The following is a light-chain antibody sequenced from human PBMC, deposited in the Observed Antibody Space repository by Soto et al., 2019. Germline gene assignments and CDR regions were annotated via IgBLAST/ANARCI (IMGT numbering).Light chain of an antibody. Sequence: QSVLTQTPSVSGAPGQRVTISCTGRSSNIGAGYDVHWYQHLPGTAPKLLIYGTTNRPSGVPDRFSGSKSGISASLAISDLQSEDEADYYCASWDDSLNGPVFGTGTKVTVL. CDR3: ASWDDSLNGPV. CDR2: GTT. J-gene: IGLJ1*01. CDR1: SSNIGAGYD. V-gene: IGLV1-40*01.